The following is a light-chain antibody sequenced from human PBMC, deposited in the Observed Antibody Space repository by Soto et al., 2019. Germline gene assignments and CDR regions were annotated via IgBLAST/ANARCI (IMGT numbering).Light chain of an antibody. CDR3: SSYTSSSSWV. CDR1: SSDVGIYNS. CDR2: EVT. J-gene: IGLJ3*02. V-gene: IGLV2-14*03. Sequence: SALTQPASVSGSPGQSITFSCTGTSSDVGIYNSVSWYQQHPGKAPKLIIYEVTNRPSGVSNRFSGSKSGNTASLTISGLQAEDEADYYCSSYTSSSSWVFGGGTKLTVL.